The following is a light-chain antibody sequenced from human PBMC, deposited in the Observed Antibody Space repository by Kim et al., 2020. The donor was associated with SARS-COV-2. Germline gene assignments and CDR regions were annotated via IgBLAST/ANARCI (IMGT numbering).Light chain of an antibody. Sequence: DIVMTQTPLSLSVTPGQPASISCKSSQSLLHSDGRTYLNWYLQKPGQPPQCLIYEVSNRFSGAPDRFSGSGSGTDFTLKISRVEAEDGGVFYCMQSIQLPLTFGGGTKVDIK. CDR1: QSLLHSDGRTY. CDR2: EVS. CDR3: MQSIQLPLT. J-gene: IGKJ4*01. V-gene: IGKV2D-29*01.